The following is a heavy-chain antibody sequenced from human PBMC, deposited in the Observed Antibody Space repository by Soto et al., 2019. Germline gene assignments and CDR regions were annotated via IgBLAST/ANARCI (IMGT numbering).Heavy chain of an antibody. CDR1: GGSISNYY. V-gene: IGHV4-59*01. J-gene: IGHJ5*01. CDR2: SSYSGGT. Sequence: SETLSLTCTVSGGSISNYYRNWIRQPPGKGLEWIGSSSYSGGTNYNPSLKSRVTISVDTSKNQLSLRLSSVTAADTAVYYCVRGRTWFDSWGQGTLVTVSS. CDR3: VRGRTWFDS.